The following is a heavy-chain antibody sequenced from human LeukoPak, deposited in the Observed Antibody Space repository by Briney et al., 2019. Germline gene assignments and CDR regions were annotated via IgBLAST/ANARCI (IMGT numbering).Heavy chain of an antibody. D-gene: IGHD3-22*01. CDR3: AKDRDYYDSSGPGY. Sequence: GGSLRLSCAASGFTFSSYAMHWVRQAPGKGLEWVAVISYDGSNKYYADSVKGRFTISRDNSKNTLYLQMNSLRAEDTAVYYCAKDRDYYDSSGPGYWGQGTLVTVSS. CDR1: GFTFSSYA. CDR2: ISYDGSNK. V-gene: IGHV3-30-3*01. J-gene: IGHJ4*02.